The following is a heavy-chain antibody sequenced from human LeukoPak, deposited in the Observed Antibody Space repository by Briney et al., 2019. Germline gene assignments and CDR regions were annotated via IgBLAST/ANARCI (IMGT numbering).Heavy chain of an antibody. CDR2: IKSKTDGGTT. J-gene: IGHJ5*02. CDR1: GFTFSNAW. CDR3: TTDFSVFNNIVVVPASRFGWFDP. Sequence: PGGSLRLSCAASGFTFSNAWMSWVRQAPGKGLEWVGRIKSKTDGGTTDYAAPVKGRFTISRDDSKNTLYLQMNRLKTDDTAVYYCTTDFSVFNNIVVVPASRFGWFDPWGQGTLVTVSS. D-gene: IGHD2-2*01. V-gene: IGHV3-15*01.